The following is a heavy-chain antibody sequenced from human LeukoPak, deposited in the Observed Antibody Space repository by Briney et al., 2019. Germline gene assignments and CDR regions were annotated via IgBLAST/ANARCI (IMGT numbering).Heavy chain of an antibody. V-gene: IGHV4-31*02. Sequence: LRLSCAASGFTLSDYYWSWIRQHPGKGLEWIGYIYYSGSTYYNPSLKSRVTISVDTSKNQFSLKLSSVTAADTAVYYCARHYYYDSSGYSDAFDIWGQGTMVTVSS. CDR2: IYYSGST. J-gene: IGHJ3*02. CDR3: ARHYYYDSSGYSDAFDI. CDR1: GFTLSDYY. D-gene: IGHD3-22*01.